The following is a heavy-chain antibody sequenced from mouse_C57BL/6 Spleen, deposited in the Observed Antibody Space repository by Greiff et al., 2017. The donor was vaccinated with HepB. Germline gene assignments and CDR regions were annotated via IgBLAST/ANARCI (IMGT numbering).Heavy chain of an antibody. CDR3: ARGDGYYRAMDY. D-gene: IGHD2-3*01. V-gene: IGHV5-17*01. J-gene: IGHJ4*01. CDR2: ISSGSSTI. Sequence: EVKVEESGGGLVKPGGSLKLSCAASGFTFSDYGMHWVRQAPEKGLEWVAYISSGSSTIYYADTVKGRFTISRDNAKNTLFLKMTSLRSEDTAMYYCARGDGYYRAMDYWGQGTSVTVSS. CDR1: GFTFSDYG.